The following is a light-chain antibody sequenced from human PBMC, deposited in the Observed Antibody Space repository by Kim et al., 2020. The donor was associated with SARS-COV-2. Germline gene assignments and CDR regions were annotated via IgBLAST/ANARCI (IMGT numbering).Light chain of an antibody. Sequence: CTLSSGYSNYKVDWYQQRPGKGPRFVMRVGTGGIVGSKGDGIPDRFSVLGSGLNRYLTIKNIQEEDESDYHCGADHGSGSNFVFLFGGGTQLTVL. CDR1: SGYSNYK. CDR3: GADHGSGSNFVFL. J-gene: IGLJ2*01. V-gene: IGLV9-49*01. CDR2: VGTGGIVG.